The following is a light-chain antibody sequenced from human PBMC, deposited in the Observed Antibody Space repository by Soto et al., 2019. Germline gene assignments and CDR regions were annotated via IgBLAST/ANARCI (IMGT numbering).Light chain of an antibody. J-gene: IGKJ4*01. Sequence: DIQMTQSPSSLSASVGETVTITCRASQGIGNFLAWFQQKPGKAPTSLISEASSLQSGVPSRFSGSGSGTDFTLTISSLQPEDFATYYCQQYHSYPVTFGGGTKVEF. CDR3: QQYHSYPVT. CDR1: QGIGNF. V-gene: IGKV1-16*01. CDR2: EAS.